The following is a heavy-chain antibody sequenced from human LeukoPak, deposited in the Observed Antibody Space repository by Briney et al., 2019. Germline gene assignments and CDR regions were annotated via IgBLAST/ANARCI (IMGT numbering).Heavy chain of an antibody. Sequence: GASVKVSCKASGYTFTSYCMHWVRQAPRQGLEWMGIINPSGGSTSYAQKFQGRVTMTRDTSTSTVYMELSSLGSEDTAVYYCARDRQLWLQRFDYWGQGTLVTVSS. CDR1: GYTFTSYC. J-gene: IGHJ4*02. D-gene: IGHD5-18*01. V-gene: IGHV1-46*01. CDR2: INPSGGST. CDR3: ARDRQLWLQRFDY.